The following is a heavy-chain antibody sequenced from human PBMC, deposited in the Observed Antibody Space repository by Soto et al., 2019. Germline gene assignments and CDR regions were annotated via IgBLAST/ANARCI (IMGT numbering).Heavy chain of an antibody. Sequence: QVTLKESGPVLVKPTETLRLTCTVSGFSLTNARLGVSWIRQRPGKALEWLGHIFSNDDTSYSPSLRTRLTISKDSSKSQVVLTMSNMDPVDTATYYCARIRDESTGYSSHDGAFDIWGQGTMVTVSS. CDR1: GFSLTNARLG. D-gene: IGHD3-22*01. V-gene: IGHV2-26*01. CDR3: ARIRDESTGYSSHDGAFDI. J-gene: IGHJ3*02. CDR2: IFSNDDT.